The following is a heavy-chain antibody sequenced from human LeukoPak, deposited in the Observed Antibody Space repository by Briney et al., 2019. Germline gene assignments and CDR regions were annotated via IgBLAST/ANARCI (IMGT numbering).Heavy chain of an antibody. CDR3: AVGAAGCSSTSCYHY. CDR2: IDPSDSYT. CDR1: GYSFTSYW. J-gene: IGHJ4*02. Sequence: GESLKISCKGSGYSFTSYWISWVRQMPGKGLEWMGKIDPSDSYTNYSPSFQGHVTISADKSISTAYLQWSSLKASDTAMYYCAVGAAGCSSTSCYHYWGQGTLVTVSS. V-gene: IGHV5-10-1*01. D-gene: IGHD2-2*01.